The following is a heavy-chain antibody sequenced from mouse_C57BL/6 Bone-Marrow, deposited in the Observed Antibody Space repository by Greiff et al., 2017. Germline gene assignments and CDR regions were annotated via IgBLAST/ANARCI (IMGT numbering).Heavy chain of an antibody. Sequence: EVHLVESGPGLVKPSQSLSLTCSVTGYSITSGYYWNWIRQFPGNKLEWMGYISYDGSNNYNPSLKNRISITRDTSKNQFFLKFNSVTTEDTATYYCAGGGVYDYDVPRFAYWGQGTLVTVSA. V-gene: IGHV3-6*01. J-gene: IGHJ3*01. D-gene: IGHD2-4*01. CDR3: AGGGVYDYDVPRFAY. CDR1: GYSITSGYY. CDR2: ISYDGSN.